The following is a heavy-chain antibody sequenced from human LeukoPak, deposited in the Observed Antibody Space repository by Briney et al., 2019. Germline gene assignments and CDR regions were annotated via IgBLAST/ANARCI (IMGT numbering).Heavy chain of an antibody. CDR2: INPNSGGT. D-gene: IGHD6-13*01. Sequence: GASVKVSCKTSRYTFTGYYMHWVRQAPGQGLEWMGWINPNSGGTNYAQKFQGRVTMTRDTSISTAYMELSRLRSDDTAVYYCARGYSSSWYYFDYWGQGTLVTVSS. V-gene: IGHV1-2*02. CDR1: RYTFTGYY. CDR3: ARGYSSSWYYFDY. J-gene: IGHJ4*02.